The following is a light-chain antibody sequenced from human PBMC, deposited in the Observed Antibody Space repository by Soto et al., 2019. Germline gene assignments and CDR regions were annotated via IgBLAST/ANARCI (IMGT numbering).Light chain of an antibody. J-gene: IGKJ1*01. CDR1: QSISGW. V-gene: IGKV1-5*03. CDR3: QQYDVDPT. CDR2: KAS. Sequence: DIQMTQSPSTLSASVGDRVIITCRASQSISGWLAWYQQKPGIAPKLLIYKASTLQDGVPPRFSGSGFGTEFTLTISSLQPDDCGLYYCQQYDVDPTFGQGTKVDIK.